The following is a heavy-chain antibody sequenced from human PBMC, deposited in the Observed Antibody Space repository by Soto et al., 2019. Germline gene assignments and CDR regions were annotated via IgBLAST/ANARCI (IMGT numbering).Heavy chain of an antibody. CDR2: VHYRGTT. J-gene: IGHJ4*02. D-gene: IGHD6-6*01. CDR3: ARDRHSNSPFFDY. Sequence: SETVSLTCTVSVGSVSSGAYYWGWVRQNPGKNLEWIGYVHYRGTTNYNPSLMSRVTISVDTSKNQFSLKLTSVTAADTAVYYCARDRHSNSPFFDYWGQGALVTVSS. V-gene: IGHV4-61*08. CDR1: VGSVSSGAYY.